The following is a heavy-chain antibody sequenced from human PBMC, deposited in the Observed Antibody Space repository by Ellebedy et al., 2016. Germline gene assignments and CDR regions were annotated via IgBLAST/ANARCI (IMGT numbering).Heavy chain of an antibody. CDR1: GGSFSGYY. J-gene: IGHJ6*02. V-gene: IGHV4-34*01. CDR2: INHSGST. Sequence: SETLSLTCAVYGGSFSGYYWSWIRQPPGKGLEWIGEINHSGSTNYNPSLKSRVTISVDTSKNQFSLKLSSVTAADTAVYYCARVLLWFGESRMDVWGQGTTVTVSS. D-gene: IGHD3-10*01. CDR3: ARVLLWFGESRMDV.